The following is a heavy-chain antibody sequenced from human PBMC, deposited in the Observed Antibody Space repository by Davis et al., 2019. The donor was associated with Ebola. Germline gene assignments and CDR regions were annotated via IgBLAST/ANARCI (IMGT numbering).Heavy chain of an antibody. D-gene: IGHD1-26*01. CDR3: SGSYRGFDY. J-gene: IGHJ4*02. CDR2: IKDKIYYGAI. CDR1: GLSVSDAW. V-gene: IGHV3-15*01. Sequence: GESLKISCAASGLSVSDAWMGWVRQAPGKGLEPIGRIKDKIYYGAIDYAAPVKGRFTISRDESKNTVSLRMDSLKTEDTAVYYCSGSYRGFDYWGQGTLVTVSS.